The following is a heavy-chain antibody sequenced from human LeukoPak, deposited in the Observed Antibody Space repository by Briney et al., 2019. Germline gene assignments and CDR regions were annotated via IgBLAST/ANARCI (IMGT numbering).Heavy chain of an antibody. Sequence: GGSLRLSCAASGFTFSNYGIHWVRQAPGKGLEWVAFIWYDGDTKYYVDSVKGRFTVSRDNSKNTLYLQINSLRAEDTAVYYCARDRSEGYFDYWGQGTPVTVSS. CDR3: ARDRSEGYFDY. CDR2: IWYDGDTK. CDR1: GFTFSNYG. V-gene: IGHV3-33*01. J-gene: IGHJ4*02.